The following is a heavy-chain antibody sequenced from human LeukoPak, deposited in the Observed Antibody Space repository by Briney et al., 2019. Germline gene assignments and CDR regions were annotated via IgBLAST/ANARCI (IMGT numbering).Heavy chain of an antibody. CDR2: IIPILGIA. CDR1: GYTFTSYG. D-gene: IGHD3-10*01. V-gene: IGHV1-69*04. CDR3: ARPVQGPYYGSGSYYYKHY. J-gene: IGHJ4*02. Sequence: ASVKVSCKASGYTFTSYGISWVRQAPGQGLEWMGRIIPILGIANYAQKFQGRVTITADKSTGTAYMELSSLRSEDTAVYYCARPVQGPYYGSGSYYYKHYWGQGTLVTVSS.